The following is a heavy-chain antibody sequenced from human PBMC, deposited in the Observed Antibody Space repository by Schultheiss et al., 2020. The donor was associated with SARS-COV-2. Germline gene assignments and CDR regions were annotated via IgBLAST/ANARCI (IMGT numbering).Heavy chain of an antibody. V-gene: IGHV3-30*18. D-gene: IGHD3-16*02. CDR2: ISYDGSNK. J-gene: IGHJ6*02. Sequence: GESLKISCAASGFTFSSYGMHWVRQAPGKGLEWVAVISYDGSNKYYADSVKGRFTISRDNSKNTLYPQMNSLRAEDTAVYYCAKDESGGGVIDNYYYYGMDVWGQGTTVTVSS. CDR1: GFTFSSYG. CDR3: AKDESGGGVIDNYYYYGMDV.